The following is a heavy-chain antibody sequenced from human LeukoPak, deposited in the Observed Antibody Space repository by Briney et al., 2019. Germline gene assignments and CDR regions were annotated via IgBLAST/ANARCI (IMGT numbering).Heavy chain of an antibody. V-gene: IGHV3-48*01. D-gene: IGHD3-22*01. CDR3: VRDNSRGQSLGVIY. Sequence: PGGSLRLSCAASGFTFSTYNMNWVRQAPGKGLEWISYINADSSTIQYADSVRGRFTTSRDNAKNSLYLQMNSLRAEDTAVHYCVRDNSRGQSLGVIYWGQGSLVTVSS. CDR2: INADSSTI. J-gene: IGHJ4*02. CDR1: GFTFSTYN.